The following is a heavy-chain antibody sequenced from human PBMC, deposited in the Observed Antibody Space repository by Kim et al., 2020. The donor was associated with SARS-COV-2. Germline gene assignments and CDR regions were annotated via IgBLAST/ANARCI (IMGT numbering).Heavy chain of an antibody. CDR2: ISWNSGSI. CDR3: AKKVGRWGRITMVRGAYKEDYGMDV. J-gene: IGHJ6*02. D-gene: IGHD3-10*01. V-gene: IGHV3-9*01. Sequence: GGSLRLSCAASGFTFDDYAMHWVRQAPGKGLEWVSGISWNSGSIGYADSVKGRFTISRDNAKNSLYLQMNSLRAEDTALYYCAKKVGRWGRITMVRGAYKEDYGMDVWGQGTTVTVSS. CDR1: GFTFDDYA.